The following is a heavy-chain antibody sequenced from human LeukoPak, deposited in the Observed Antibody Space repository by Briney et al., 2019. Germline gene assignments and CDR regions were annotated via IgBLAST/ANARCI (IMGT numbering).Heavy chain of an antibody. CDR2: IQSDGSSK. Sequence: GGSLRFSCAAPGFAFSTYGMHWVRQGPGKGLEWVSFIQSDGSSKHYAESVKGRFTISRDNSKHTVYLQMNSLRVDGTAVFYCAKGLYAGGNTFFDYWGQGTLVTVSS. J-gene: IGHJ4*02. V-gene: IGHV3-30*02. D-gene: IGHD4-23*01. CDR3: AKGLYAGGNTFFDY. CDR1: GFAFSTYG.